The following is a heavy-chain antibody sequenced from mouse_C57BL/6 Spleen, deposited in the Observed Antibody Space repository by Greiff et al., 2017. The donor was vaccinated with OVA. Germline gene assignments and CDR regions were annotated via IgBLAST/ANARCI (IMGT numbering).Heavy chain of an antibody. V-gene: IGHV1-59*01. J-gene: IGHJ2*01. CDR1: GYTFTSYW. Sequence: QVQLQQPGAELVRPGTSVKLSCKASGYTFTSYWMHWVKQRPGQGLEWIGVIDPSDSYTNYNQKFTGKATLTVDTSSSTAYMQLSSLTSEDSAVYYCARRAAQAYYFDYWGQGTTLTVSS. D-gene: IGHD3-2*02. CDR2: IDPSDSYT. CDR3: ARRAAQAYYFDY.